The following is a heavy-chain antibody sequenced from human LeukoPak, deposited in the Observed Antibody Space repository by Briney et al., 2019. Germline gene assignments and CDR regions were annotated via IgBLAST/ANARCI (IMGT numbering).Heavy chain of an antibody. D-gene: IGHD1-26*01. CDR1: GYTLTELS. Sequence: ASVKVSCKVSGYTLTELSMHWVRQAPGKGLEWMGGFDPEDGETIYAQKFQGRVTMTEDTSTDTAYMELSSLRAEDTAVYYCASIYGGATPSNPFDYWGQGTLVTVSS. CDR3: ASIYGGATPSNPFDY. J-gene: IGHJ4*02. V-gene: IGHV1-24*01. CDR2: FDPEDGET.